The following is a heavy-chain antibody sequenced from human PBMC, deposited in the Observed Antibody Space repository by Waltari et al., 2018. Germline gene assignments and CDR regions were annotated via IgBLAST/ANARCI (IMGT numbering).Heavy chain of an antibody. Sequence: QVQLQQWGAGLLKPSETLSLTCAVYGGSFSGYYLSWIRQPPGKGPEWIGEIHHSGSTNYNPSLKSRVTISVDTSKNQFSLKLSSVTAADTAVYYCARSVVVPAALYYFDYWGQGTLVTVSS. CDR2: IHHSGST. D-gene: IGHD2-2*01. V-gene: IGHV4-34*01. J-gene: IGHJ4*02. CDR3: ARSVVVPAALYYFDY. CDR1: GGSFSGYY.